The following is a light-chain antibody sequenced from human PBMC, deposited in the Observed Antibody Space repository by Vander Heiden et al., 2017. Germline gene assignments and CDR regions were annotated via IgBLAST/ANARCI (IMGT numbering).Light chain of an antibody. CDR2: DTS. Sequence: QAVVTQQPSLTVPPGLTATVTCGSSTGAVTSGYYPYWFQQKPGQAPMILIYDTSNTHSWTPARFSGSLLGGKAALTLSGAQPEDEAEYYCLLFYSGPSVFGGGTQLTVL. CDR3: LLFYSGPSV. J-gene: IGLJ7*01. CDR1: TGAVTSGYY. V-gene: IGLV7-46*01.